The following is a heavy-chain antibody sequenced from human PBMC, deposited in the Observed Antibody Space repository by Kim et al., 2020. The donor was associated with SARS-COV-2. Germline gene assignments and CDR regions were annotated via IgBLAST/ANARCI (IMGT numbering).Heavy chain of an antibody. CDR1: DGSISSGGYY. D-gene: IGHD2-2*03. CDR3: ASGWDYYSYGMDV. CDR2: IYYSGST. Sequence: SETLSLTCTVSDGSISSGGYYWSWIRQHPGKGLEWIGYIYYSGSTYYNPSLKSRVTISVDTSKNQFSLKLSSVTAADTAVYYCASGWDYYSYGMDVWGQGTTVTVSS. J-gene: IGHJ6*02. V-gene: IGHV4-31*03.